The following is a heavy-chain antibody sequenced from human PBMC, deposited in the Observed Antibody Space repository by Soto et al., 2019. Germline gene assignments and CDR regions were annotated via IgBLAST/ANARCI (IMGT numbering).Heavy chain of an antibody. D-gene: IGHD4-17*01. CDR3: ARDLAMTTVVKYAASAI. J-gene: IGHJ3*02. CDR1: GYTFTSDG. CDR2: ISVYNGNT. Sequence: ASVKLSCQTSGYTFTSDGIGWGRQAPGQGLEWMGWISVYNGNTNYVQKLQGRVTMTTDTSTSTAYMELRSLRSDDTAVYYCARDLAMTTVVKYAASAIRGQGTMVTVSS. V-gene: IGHV1-18*04.